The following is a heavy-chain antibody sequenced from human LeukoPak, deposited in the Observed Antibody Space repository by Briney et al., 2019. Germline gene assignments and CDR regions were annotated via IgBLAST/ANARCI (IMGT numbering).Heavy chain of an antibody. D-gene: IGHD6-13*01. CDR3: ARGRYLTTSGGAAAGFLDY. CDR2: IYYSGST. J-gene: IGHJ4*02. Sequence: SETLSLTSTVSGGSISSYYWSWIRQPPGKGLEWIGYIYYSGSTNYNPSLKSRVTISVDTSQKQFSLRLTSVTAADTAVYYCARGRYLTTSGGAAAGFLDYWGQGSLVTVST. CDR1: GGSISSYY. V-gene: IGHV4-59*12.